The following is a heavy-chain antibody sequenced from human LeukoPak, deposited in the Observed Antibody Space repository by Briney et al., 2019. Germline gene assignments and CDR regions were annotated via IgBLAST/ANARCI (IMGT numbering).Heavy chain of an antibody. D-gene: IGHD6-19*01. J-gene: IGHJ3*02. CDR2: ISAYNGNT. CDR3: ASEISGFPAFDI. Sequence: ASVKVSCKASGGTFSSYGISWVRQAPGQGLEWMGWISAYNGNTNYAQKLQGRVTMTTDTSTSTAYMELRSLRSDDTAVYYCASEISGFPAFDIWGQGTMVTVSS. V-gene: IGHV1-18*01. CDR1: GGTFSSYG.